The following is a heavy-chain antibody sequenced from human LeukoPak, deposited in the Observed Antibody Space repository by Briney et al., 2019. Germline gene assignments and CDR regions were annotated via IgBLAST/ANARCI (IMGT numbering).Heavy chain of an antibody. J-gene: IGHJ3*02. V-gene: IGHV3-30*14. Sequence: GGSLRLSCAASGFTFNSYAMHWVRQAPGKGLEWVAVISYDGRNIYYADSVKGRFTISRDNSKNTLYLQMNSLRAEDTALYYCARAPEAAFDIWGQGTMVTVSS. CDR3: ARAPEAAFDI. CDR1: GFTFNSYA. CDR2: ISYDGRNI.